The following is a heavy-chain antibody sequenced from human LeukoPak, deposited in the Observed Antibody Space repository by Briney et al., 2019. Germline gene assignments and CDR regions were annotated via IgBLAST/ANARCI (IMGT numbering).Heavy chain of an antibody. Sequence: SSGTLSLTCAVSGGSISSSNWWSWVRPPPGKGLEWIGEIYHSGSTNYHPSLKSRVTISVDKSKNQFSLKLSSVPAADTAVYYGARVRYLWGNYRPEALDYRGQGTLVTVSS. J-gene: IGHJ4*02. CDR3: ARVRYLWGNYRPEALDY. D-gene: IGHD3-16*02. V-gene: IGHV4-4*02. CDR2: IYHSGST. CDR1: GGSISSSNW.